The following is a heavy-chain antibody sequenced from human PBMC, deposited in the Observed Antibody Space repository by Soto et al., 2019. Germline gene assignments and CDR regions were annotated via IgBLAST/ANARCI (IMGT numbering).Heavy chain of an antibody. CDR3: AKATYSIVYNFDS. D-gene: IGHD1-26*01. J-gene: IGHJ4*02. Sequence: EVHLLESGGGLVQPGGPLRLSCAASGYTFSTHAMSWVRQAPGMGLEWVSAISVTGGSTYYADSVRGRFTISRDNSKNTRSLQMTSLRAEDTAVYYCAKATYSIVYNFDSWRQGTLVTVSS. CDR1: GYTFSTHA. V-gene: IGHV3-23*01. CDR2: ISVTGGST.